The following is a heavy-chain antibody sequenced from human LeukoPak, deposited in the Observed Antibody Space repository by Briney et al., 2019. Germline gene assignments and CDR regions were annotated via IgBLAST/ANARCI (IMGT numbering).Heavy chain of an antibody. J-gene: IGHJ4*02. Sequence: ASVKVSCKASGYTFTGYYMHWVRQAPGQGLEWMGWISAYNGNTNYAQKLQGRVTMTTDTSTSTAYMELRSLRSDDTAVYYCARDFPILPYSRIDYWGQGTLVTVSS. V-gene: IGHV1-18*04. CDR3: ARDFPILPYSRIDY. CDR1: GYTFTGYY. D-gene: IGHD6-13*01. CDR2: ISAYNGNT.